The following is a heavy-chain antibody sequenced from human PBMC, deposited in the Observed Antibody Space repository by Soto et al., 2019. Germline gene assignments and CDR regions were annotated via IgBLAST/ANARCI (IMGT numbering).Heavy chain of an antibody. J-gene: IGHJ5*02. Sequence: SETLSLTCNGSNGSLNFYDWSWIRQPPGQELEWIGNMYYRGTTNYNPSLQGRVTLSIDTSKNQFSLMLTSVTAADTAVYYCTRVATAVPSWGRGVLVTVS. CDR3: TRVATAVPS. D-gene: IGHD5-18*01. CDR2: MYYRGTT. CDR1: NGSLNFYD. V-gene: IGHV4-59*12.